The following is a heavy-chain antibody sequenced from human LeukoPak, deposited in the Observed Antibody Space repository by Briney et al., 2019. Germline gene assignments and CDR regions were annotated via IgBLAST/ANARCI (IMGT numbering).Heavy chain of an antibody. CDR2: IYYSGST. D-gene: IGHD3-16*01. J-gene: IGHJ3*02. CDR1: GGSTSSYY. V-gene: IGHV4-59*08. CDR3: ARVLATFGSDAFDI. Sequence: PSETLSLTCTGSGGSTSSYYWSWIRQPPGKGLEWIGYIYYSGSTNYNPSLKSRVTISVDTSKNQFSLKLSSVTAADTAVYYCARVLATFGSDAFDIWGQGTMVTVSS.